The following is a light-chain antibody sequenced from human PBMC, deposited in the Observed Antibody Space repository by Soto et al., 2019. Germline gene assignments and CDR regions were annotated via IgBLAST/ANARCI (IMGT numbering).Light chain of an antibody. J-gene: IGKJ1*01. CDR1: QSVSNRY. CDR3: QQYGGSPGT. Sequence: IVLTQSPGTLSLSPGERATLSCRASQSVSNRYLAWYQQKPYQAPRLLIYGASSRDTASLHRFSGSGSGADGTIPISRLESEDGAVYYCQQYGGSPGTFGQGTKVDIK. V-gene: IGKV3-20*01. CDR2: GAS.